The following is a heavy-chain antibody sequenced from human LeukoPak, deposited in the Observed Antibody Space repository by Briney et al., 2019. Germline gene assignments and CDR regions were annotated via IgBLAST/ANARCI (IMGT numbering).Heavy chain of an antibody. CDR3: AKVHDIMTGYFDY. D-gene: IGHD3-9*01. J-gene: IGHJ4*02. CDR2: VSDSGGRT. Sequence: GGSLRLSCEASGFTFSNYAMSWVRQAPGKGLQWVSTVSDSGGRTYYADSVKGRFTISRDNSKNTVYLQMDSLRAEDTALYYCAKVHDIMTGYFDYWGQGTLVTVSS. CDR1: GFTFSNYA. V-gene: IGHV3-23*01.